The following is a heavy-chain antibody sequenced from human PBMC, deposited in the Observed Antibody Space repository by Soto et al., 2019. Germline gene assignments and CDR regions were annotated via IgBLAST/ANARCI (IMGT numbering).Heavy chain of an antibody. D-gene: IGHD2-2*01. CDR2: ISTYNGDT. Sequence: GASVKVSCKASGYTFTRSGISWVRQAPGQGLEWMGWISTYNGDTNYAQTFQGRVTITADESTSTAYMELSSLRSEDTAVYYCARVPGFNCISTSCPRNYYYYGMDVWGQGTTVTVSS. V-gene: IGHV1-18*01. CDR1: GYTFTRSG. J-gene: IGHJ6*02. CDR3: ARVPGFNCISTSCPRNYYYYGMDV.